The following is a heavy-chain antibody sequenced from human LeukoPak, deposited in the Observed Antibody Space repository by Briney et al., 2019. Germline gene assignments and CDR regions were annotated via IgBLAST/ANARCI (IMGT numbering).Heavy chain of an antibody. CDR3: ARGLVVAATNWFDP. J-gene: IGHJ5*02. D-gene: IGHD2-15*01. Sequence: ASVKVSCKASGYTYTSYDINWVRQATGQGLEWMGWMNPNSGNTGYAQKFQGRVTMTRNTSISTAYMELSSLRSGDTAVYYCARGLVVAATNWFDPWGQGTLVTVSS. CDR2: MNPNSGNT. CDR1: GYTYTSYD. V-gene: IGHV1-8*01.